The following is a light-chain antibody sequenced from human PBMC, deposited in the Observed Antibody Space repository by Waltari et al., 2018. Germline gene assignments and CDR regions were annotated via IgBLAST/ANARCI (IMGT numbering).Light chain of an antibody. Sequence: EIVMTQSPASLSLSPGERVTLSCRASQSVTTNLAWYQQKPGQAPRLLIYGASTRAAGIPARFSGSGSGPEFTLTISGLQSEDFAFYYCQQYNDWPPWTFGQGTKVEIK. V-gene: IGKV3-15*01. CDR2: GAS. CDR1: QSVTTN. CDR3: QQYNDWPPWT. J-gene: IGKJ1*01.